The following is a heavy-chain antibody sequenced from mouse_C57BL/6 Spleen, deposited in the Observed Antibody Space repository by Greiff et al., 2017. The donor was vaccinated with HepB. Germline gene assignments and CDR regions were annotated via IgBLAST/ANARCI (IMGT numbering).Heavy chain of an antibody. Sequence: QVHVKQPGTELVKPGASVKLSCKASGYTFTSYWMHWVKQRPGQGLEWIGNINPSNGGTNYNEKFKSKATLTVDKSSSTAYMQLSSLTSEDSAVYYCARGDYGSSYVYWGQGTLVTVSA. CDR2: INPSNGGT. CDR1: GYTFTSYW. J-gene: IGHJ3*01. CDR3: ARGDYGSSYVY. D-gene: IGHD1-1*01. V-gene: IGHV1-53*01.